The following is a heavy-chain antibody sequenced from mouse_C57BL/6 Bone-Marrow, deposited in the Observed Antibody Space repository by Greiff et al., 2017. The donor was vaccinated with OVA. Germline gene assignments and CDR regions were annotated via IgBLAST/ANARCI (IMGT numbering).Heavy chain of an antibody. CDR1: GFNIKNTY. D-gene: IGHD1-1*01. CDR2: IDPANDNT. V-gene: IGHV14-3*01. J-gene: IGHJ4*01. CDR3: ARGNFGSSFYAMDY. Sequence: VQLKQSVAELVRPGASVKLSCTASGFNIKNTYMHWVKQRPEQGLEWIGWIDPANDNTKYAPKFQGKATMTADTSSNTAYLQLSSLSSEDTAVYCCARGNFGSSFYAMDYWGQGTSVTGSS.